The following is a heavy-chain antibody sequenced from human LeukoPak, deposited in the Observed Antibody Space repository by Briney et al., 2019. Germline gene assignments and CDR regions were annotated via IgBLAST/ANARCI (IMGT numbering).Heavy chain of an antibody. CDR2: IYYSGSI. D-gene: IGHD3-22*01. Sequence: SETLSLTCTVSGGSISTSTYSWGWIRQPPEKGLEWIGSIYYSGSIYSNPSLKSRVSISVATSKNQFSLKLSSVTAADTAVYYCARAYYYDSSGYYPGAFDIWGQGTLVTVSS. V-gene: IGHV4-39*07. J-gene: IGHJ3*02. CDR1: GGSISTSTYS. CDR3: ARAYYYDSSGYYPGAFDI.